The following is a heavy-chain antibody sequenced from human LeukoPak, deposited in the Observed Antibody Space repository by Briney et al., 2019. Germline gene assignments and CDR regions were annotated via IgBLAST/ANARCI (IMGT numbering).Heavy chain of an antibody. CDR1: GDSISSSRYY. CDR3: ARESIAFYSSGHWGQGFNDY. V-gene: IGHV4-39*07. CDR2: IYYSGST. Sequence: PSETLSLTCTVSGDSISSSRYYWGWIRQPPGKGLEWIGSIYYSGSTYYNPSLKSRVTISVDTSKNQFSLKLSSVTAADTAVYYCARESIAFYSSGHWGQGFNDYWGQGTLVTVSS. D-gene: IGHD6-19*01. J-gene: IGHJ4*02.